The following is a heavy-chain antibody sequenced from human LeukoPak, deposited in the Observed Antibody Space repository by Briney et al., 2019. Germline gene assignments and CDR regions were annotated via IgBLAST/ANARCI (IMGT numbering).Heavy chain of an antibody. J-gene: IGHJ3*02. CDR3: AEDIRGSDAFDI. D-gene: IGHD6-25*01. V-gene: IGHV3-23*01. CDR1: GFTFSSYA. Sequence: GGSLRLSCAASGFTFSSYAMSWVRQAPGKGLEWVSAISGSGGSTYYADSVKGRFTISRDNSKNTLYLQMNSLRAEDTAVYYCAEDIRGSDAFDIWGQGTMVTVSS. CDR2: ISGSGGST.